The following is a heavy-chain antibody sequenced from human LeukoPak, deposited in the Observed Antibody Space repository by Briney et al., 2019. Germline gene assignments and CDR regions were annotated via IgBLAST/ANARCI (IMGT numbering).Heavy chain of an antibody. CDR1: GFTFNTFW. J-gene: IGHJ4*02. V-gene: IGHV3-7*01. D-gene: IGHD3-16*01. CDR2: IKGDGREI. Sequence: GGSLRLSCAASGFTFNTFWMSWVRQAPGKGLEWVANIKGDGREIYYMDSVKGRFTISRDNGKNSLYLQMNSLRAEDTAVYYCARSAGWRSYVNYWGQGTLVTVSS. CDR3: ARSAGWRSYVNY.